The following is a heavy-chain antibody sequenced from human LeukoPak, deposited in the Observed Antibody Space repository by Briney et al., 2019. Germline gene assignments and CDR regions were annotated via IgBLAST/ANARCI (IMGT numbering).Heavy chain of an antibody. CDR1: GGSIASYY. J-gene: IGHJ6*03. CDR3: ARGDFYGSGPYYMDV. Sequence: SQTLSLTCTVSGGSIASYYWSWIRQPPGKGLEWIGYIYNSGNSNYNPSLKSRVTISIDTSNNQFSLRLSSVTAADTAVYYCARGDFYGSGPYYMDVWGKGTTVTISS. CDR2: IYNSGNS. D-gene: IGHD3-10*01. V-gene: IGHV4-59*01.